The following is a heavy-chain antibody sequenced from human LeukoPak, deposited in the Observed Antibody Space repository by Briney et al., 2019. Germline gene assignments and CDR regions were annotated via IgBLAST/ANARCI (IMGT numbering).Heavy chain of an antibody. CDR3: ARESCPKQAVAGPEGDYFDY. J-gene: IGHJ4*02. Sequence: GRSLRLSCAASGFTFSSYAMHWVRQAPGKGLEWVAVISYDGSNKYYADSVKGRFTISRDNSKNTLYLQMNSLRAEDTAVYYCARESCPKQAVAGPEGDYFDYWGQGTLVTVSS. CDR1: GFTFSSYA. V-gene: IGHV3-30*04. CDR2: ISYDGSNK. D-gene: IGHD6-19*01.